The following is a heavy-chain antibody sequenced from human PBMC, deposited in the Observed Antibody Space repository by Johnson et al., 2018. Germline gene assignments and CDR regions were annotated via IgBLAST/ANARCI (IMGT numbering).Heavy chain of an antibody. J-gene: IGHJ6*02. V-gene: IGHV3-30*18. CDR1: GFTFRNYG. CDR2: ISYDGSNK. CDR3: AKERAYCSSSSCYIVYYGMDV. Sequence: QVQLVQSGGGVVQPGRSLRLSCAASGFTFRNYGIHWVRQAPGKGLEWVAVISYDGSNKYYADSVKGRFTISRDNSKNTLYLQMNSLRAEDTAVYYCAKERAYCSSSSCYIVYYGMDVWGQGTTVTVSS. D-gene: IGHD2-2*02.